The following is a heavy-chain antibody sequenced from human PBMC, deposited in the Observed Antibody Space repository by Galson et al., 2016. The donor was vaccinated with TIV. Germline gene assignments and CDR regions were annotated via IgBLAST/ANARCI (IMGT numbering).Heavy chain of an antibody. V-gene: IGHV3-48*03. J-gene: IGHJ6*02. CDR1: GFTFSNYE. CDR2: ISSSGSTT. CDR3: AGGSYRSSWTSIYSYYGMDV. Sequence: SLRLSCAASGFTFSNYEMNWVRQAPGKGLEWLSHISSSGSTTYNADSVKGRFTISRDNGKKSLYLQMNSLRAEDTAVYYCAGGSYRSSWTSIYSYYGMDVWGQGTTVTVSS. D-gene: IGHD6-13*01.